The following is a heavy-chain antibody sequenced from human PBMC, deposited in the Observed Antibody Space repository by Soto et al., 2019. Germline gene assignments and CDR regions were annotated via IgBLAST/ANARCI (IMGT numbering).Heavy chain of an antibody. CDR1: GFTFSSYW. D-gene: IGHD3-10*01. CDR2: INSDGSST. V-gene: IGHV3-74*01. J-gene: IGHJ6*02. CDR3: ANFHAALTGYGMDV. Sequence: GGSLRLSCAASGFTFSSYWMHWVRQAPGKGLVWVSRINSDGSSTSYADSVKGRFTISRDNAKNTLYLQMNSLRAEDTAVYYCANFHAALTGYGMDVWGQGTTVTVSS.